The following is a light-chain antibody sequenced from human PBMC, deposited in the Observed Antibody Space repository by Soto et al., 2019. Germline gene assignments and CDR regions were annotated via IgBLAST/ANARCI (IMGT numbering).Light chain of an antibody. CDR1: XXXIGAFQY. J-gene: IGLJ1*01. CDR3: SSYTTDFFYV. CDR2: GGT. V-gene: IGLV2-14*01. Sequence: XSITISCTGXXXXIGAFQYVAWYQQHPGKAPKLIIHGGTNRPSGVSSRFSGSKSDYTASLTISGLQAEDEADYYCSSYTTDFFYVFGTGTKLTVL.